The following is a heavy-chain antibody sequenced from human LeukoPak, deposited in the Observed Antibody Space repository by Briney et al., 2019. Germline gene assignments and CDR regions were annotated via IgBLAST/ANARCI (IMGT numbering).Heavy chain of an antibody. D-gene: IGHD3-10*01. CDR3: AKDPYGSGSYRSYFDY. J-gene: IGHJ4*02. V-gene: IGHV3-30*02. CDR1: GFTFITYG. CDR2: IWYDGSYK. Sequence: GGSLRLSCAASGFTFITYGMHWVRQAPGKGLEWVALIWYDGSYKYYADSVKGRFTISRDNSKNTLYLQMNSLRAEDTALYYCAKDPYGSGSYRSYFDYWGQGTLVTVSS.